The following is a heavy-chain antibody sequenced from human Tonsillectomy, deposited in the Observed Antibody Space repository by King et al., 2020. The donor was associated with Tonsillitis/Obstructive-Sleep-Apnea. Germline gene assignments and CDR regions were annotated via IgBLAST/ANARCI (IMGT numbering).Heavy chain of an antibody. D-gene: IGHD3-3*01. CDR3: ARGVAGALTGLEY. J-gene: IGHJ4*02. CDR2: IGPIFDTA. V-gene: IGHV1-69*13. Sequence: QLVQSGAEVKKPGSSVRVSCKVSGDSFGTYTVSWVRQAPGQGLEWMGGIGPIFDTANYAQKFQGRVAITADKSTNTVYMDLSSLRSEDTAMYWCARGVAGALTGLEYWGQGTLVTVSS. CDR1: GDSFGTYT.